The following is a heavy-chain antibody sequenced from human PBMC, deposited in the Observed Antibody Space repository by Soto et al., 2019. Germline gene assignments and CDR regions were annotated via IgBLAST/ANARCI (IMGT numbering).Heavy chain of an antibody. Sequence: QVQLQQWGAGLLKPSETLSLTCAVYGGSFSGYYWSWIRQPPGKGLEWIGEINHNGSTNCNPSLKSRVTISVDTSKNQFSLKLSSVTAADTAVYYCASVWQWRPGRNRPFDPWGQGTLVTVSS. J-gene: IGHJ5*02. CDR3: ASVWQWRPGRNRPFDP. CDR1: GGSFSGYY. V-gene: IGHV4-34*01. CDR2: INHNGST. D-gene: IGHD6-19*01.